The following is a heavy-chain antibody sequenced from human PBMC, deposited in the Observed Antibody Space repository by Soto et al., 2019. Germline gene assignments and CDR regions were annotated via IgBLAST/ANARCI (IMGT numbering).Heavy chain of an antibody. V-gene: IGHV3-9*01. Sequence: EVQLVEFGGVLVQPGRSLRLSCSASGFTFDDYAMHWVRQVPGKGLEWVSGISWNSGSIGYADSVKGRFTISRDNAKNSLYLQMNSLRAEDTALYYCAKDSMGLLWFGELLSWGQGTLVTVSS. J-gene: IGHJ5*02. CDR2: ISWNSGSI. D-gene: IGHD3-10*01. CDR1: GFTFDDYA. CDR3: AKDSMGLLWFGELLS.